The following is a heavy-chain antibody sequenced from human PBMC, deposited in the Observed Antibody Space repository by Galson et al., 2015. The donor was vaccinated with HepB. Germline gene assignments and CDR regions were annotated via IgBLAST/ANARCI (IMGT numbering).Heavy chain of an antibody. CDR2: ISSSSSYI. CDR1: GFTFSSYS. Sequence: SLRLSCAASGFTFSSYSMNWVRQAPGKGLEWVSSISSSSSYIYYADSVKGRFTISRDNAKNSLYLQMNSLRAEDTAVYYCARGAFGGVIVRGLECYWGQGTLVTVSS. D-gene: IGHD3-16*02. CDR3: ARGAFGGVIVRGLECY. J-gene: IGHJ4*02. V-gene: IGHV3-21*01.